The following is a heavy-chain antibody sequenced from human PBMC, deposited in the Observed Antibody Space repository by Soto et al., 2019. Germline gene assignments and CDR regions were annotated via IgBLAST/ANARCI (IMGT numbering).Heavy chain of an antibody. Sequence: QVQLVESGGGLVKPGGSLRLSCAASGFTFSDYYMSWIRQAPGKGLEWVAVISYDGSNKYYADSVKGRFTISRDNSKNTLYLQMNSLRAEDTAVYYCARDRARLAGNNWFDPWGQGTLVTVSS. V-gene: IGHV3-30-3*01. CDR2: ISYDGSNK. CDR3: ARDRARLAGNNWFDP. J-gene: IGHJ5*02. D-gene: IGHD6-19*01. CDR1: GFTFSDYY.